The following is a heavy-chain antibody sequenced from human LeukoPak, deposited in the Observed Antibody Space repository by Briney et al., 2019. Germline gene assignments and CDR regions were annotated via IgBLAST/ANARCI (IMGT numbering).Heavy chain of an antibody. CDR1: GGTFSSYA. J-gene: IGHJ4*02. CDR3: ARDGDGYDKVY. D-gene: IGHD5-12*01. V-gene: IGHV1-69*06. CDR2: IIPIFGTA. Sequence: SVKVSCKASGGTFSSYAISWVRQAPGQGLEWMGGIIPIFGTANYAQKFRGRVTITADKSTSTAYMELSSLRSEDTAVYYCARDGDGYDKVYWGQGTLVTVSS.